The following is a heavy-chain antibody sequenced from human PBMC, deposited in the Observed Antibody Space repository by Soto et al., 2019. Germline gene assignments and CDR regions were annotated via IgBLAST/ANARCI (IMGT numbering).Heavy chain of an antibody. Sequence: QVQLVESGGGVVQPGRSLRLSCAASGFTFSYYGMHWVRQAPGKGLECVALVSSDGSNLFYADSVKGRFTISRDNSKNTLYLQMNSLRAEDTAVYYCAKNTGGNSYYFDFWGQGTLVTVSS. V-gene: IGHV3-30*18. D-gene: IGHD2-21*01. J-gene: IGHJ4*02. CDR2: VSSDGSNL. CDR1: GFTFSYYG. CDR3: AKNTGGNSYYFDF.